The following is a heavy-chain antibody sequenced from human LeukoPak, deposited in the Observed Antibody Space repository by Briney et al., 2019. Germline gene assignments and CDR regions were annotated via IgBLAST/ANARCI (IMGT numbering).Heavy chain of an antibody. CDR1: GFTFSRYS. D-gene: IGHD3-10*02. Sequence: GGSLRLSCAASGFTFSRYSMNWVRQAPGKGLEWVSSISGSSSYIYYADSVKGRFTISRDNAKNSLYLQMNSLRAEDTAVYYCAELGITMIGGVWGKGTTITISS. J-gene: IGHJ6*04. CDR3: AELGITMIGGV. V-gene: IGHV3-21*01. CDR2: ISGSSSYI.